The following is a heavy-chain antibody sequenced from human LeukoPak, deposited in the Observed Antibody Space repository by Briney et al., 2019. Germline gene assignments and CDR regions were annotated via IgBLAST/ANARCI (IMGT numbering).Heavy chain of an antibody. CDR1: GFTFSSYG. Sequence: PGGSLRLSCAASGFTFSSYGMHWVRQAPGKGLEWVAVISYDGSNKYYADSVKGRFTISRDNSKNTLYLQMNSLRAEDTAVYYCAKRAVAGHEWFDPWGQGTLVTVSS. D-gene: IGHD6-19*01. J-gene: IGHJ5*02. CDR3: AKRAVAGHEWFDP. V-gene: IGHV3-30*18. CDR2: ISYDGSNK.